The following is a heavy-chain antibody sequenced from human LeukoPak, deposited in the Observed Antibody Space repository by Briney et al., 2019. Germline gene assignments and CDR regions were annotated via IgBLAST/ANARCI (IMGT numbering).Heavy chain of an antibody. CDR2: IYTSGST. V-gene: IGHV4-4*07. CDR3: ARPRSYGDDAFDI. D-gene: IGHD3-10*01. J-gene: IGHJ3*02. Sequence: SETLSLTCTVSGGSISSYYYNWIRQPAGKGLDWIGRIYTSGSTNYNPSLKSRVTMSVDTSKNQFSLKLSSVTAADTAMYYCARPRSYGDDAFDIWGQGTMVTVSS. CDR1: GGSISSYY.